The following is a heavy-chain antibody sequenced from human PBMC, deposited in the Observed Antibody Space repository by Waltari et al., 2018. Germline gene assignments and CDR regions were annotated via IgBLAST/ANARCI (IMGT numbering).Heavy chain of an antibody. D-gene: IGHD3-9*01. J-gene: IGHJ4*02. CDR2: IIPILGIA. Sequence: QVQLVQSGAEVKKPGASVKVSCKAPGGTFSSYAISWVRQAPGQGLEWMGRIIPILGIANYAQKFQGRVTITADESTSTAYMELSSLRSEDTAVYYCATHPTYDILTGYPVYWGQGTLVTVSS. CDR3: ATHPTYDILTGYPVY. V-gene: IGHV1-69*04. CDR1: GGTFSSYA.